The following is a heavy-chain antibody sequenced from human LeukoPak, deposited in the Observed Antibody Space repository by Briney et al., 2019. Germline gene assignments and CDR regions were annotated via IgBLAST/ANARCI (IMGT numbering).Heavy chain of an antibody. CDR1: GFSISTYW. CDR2: INPDGSTT. CDR3: ARDSEITTDAFDI. J-gene: IGHJ3*02. D-gene: IGHD3-22*01. V-gene: IGHV3-74*01. Sequence: GGSLRLSCAASGFSISTYWIHWVRQAPGKGLVWVSRINPDGSTTYYADSVKGRITISRDNAKNTLYLQMNSLRAEDTAVYYCARDSEITTDAFDIWGQGTMVTDSS.